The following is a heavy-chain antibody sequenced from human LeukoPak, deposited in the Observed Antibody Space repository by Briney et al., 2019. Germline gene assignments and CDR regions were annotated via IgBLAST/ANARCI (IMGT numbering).Heavy chain of an antibody. J-gene: IGHJ5*02. Sequence: SETLSLTCTVSGRSISIYYWSWIRQPPGKGLEWIGYIYYSGSTNYNPFLKSRVTISVDTSKNQFSLKLSSMTAADTAVYYCARAVSKSWFDPWGQGTLVTVSS. CDR2: IYYSGST. D-gene: IGHD2-2*01. CDR3: ARAVSKSWFDP. V-gene: IGHV4-59*08. CDR1: GRSISIYY.